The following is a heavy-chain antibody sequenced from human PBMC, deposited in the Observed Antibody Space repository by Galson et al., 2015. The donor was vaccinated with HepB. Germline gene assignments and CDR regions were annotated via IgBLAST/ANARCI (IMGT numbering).Heavy chain of an antibody. V-gene: IGHV3-15*01. CDR1: GLTFSNAW. D-gene: IGHD3-22*01. Sequence: SLRLSCAASGLTFSNAWMSWVRQAPGKGLEWVGRIKSKTDGGTTDYAAPVKGRFTISRDDSKNTLYLQMNSLKTEDTAVYYCTTDFYYDSSGYYYYYGMDVWGQGTTVTVSS. J-gene: IGHJ6*02. CDR3: TTDFYYDSSGYYYYYGMDV. CDR2: IKSKTDGGTT.